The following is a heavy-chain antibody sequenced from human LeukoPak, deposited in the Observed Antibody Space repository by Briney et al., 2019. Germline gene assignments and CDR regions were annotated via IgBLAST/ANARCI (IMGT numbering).Heavy chain of an antibody. CDR3: ATSPATGNIYFDL. Sequence: GGSLRLSCVASGITVSSNYMSWVRQAPGKGLEWVSVLYSAGNIYYADSVEGRFTISRDNSKNTLYLQMNSLRADDTAVYYCATSPATGNIYFDLWGRGTLVTVSS. V-gene: IGHV3-66*01. CDR2: LYSAGNI. J-gene: IGHJ2*01. D-gene: IGHD6-13*01. CDR1: GITVSSNY.